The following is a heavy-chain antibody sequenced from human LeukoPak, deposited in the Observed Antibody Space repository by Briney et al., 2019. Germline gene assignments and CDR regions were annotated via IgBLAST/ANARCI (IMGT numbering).Heavy chain of an antibody. Sequence: PSDTLSLTCTVSGGPISSYYWRWIRQPPAKGLEWIGFIYYSGSTNYNPSLQSRVTISVYTSKTQFSLKLSSVTAADTAVYYCARSAAWEYYDILTGYYPSGGYYYYGMDVWGQGTTVTVSS. D-gene: IGHD3-9*01. J-gene: IGHJ6*02. CDR3: ARSAAWEYYDILTGYYPSGGYYYYGMDV. V-gene: IGHV4-59*07. CDR1: GGPISSYY. CDR2: IYYSGST.